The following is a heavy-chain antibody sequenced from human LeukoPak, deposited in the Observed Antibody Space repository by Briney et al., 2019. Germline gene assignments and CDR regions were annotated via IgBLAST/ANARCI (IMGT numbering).Heavy chain of an antibody. V-gene: IGHV1-8*01. Sequence: ASVKVSCKASGYTFTSYDINWVRQATGQGLEWMGWMNPNSGNTGYAQKFQGRVTMTRNTSISTAYMELSSLRSEDTAVYYCARAPRLGYCSGGSCLHFDYWGQGTLVTVSS. D-gene: IGHD2-15*01. J-gene: IGHJ4*02. CDR1: GYTFTSYD. CDR2: MNPNSGNT. CDR3: ARAPRLGYCSGGSCLHFDY.